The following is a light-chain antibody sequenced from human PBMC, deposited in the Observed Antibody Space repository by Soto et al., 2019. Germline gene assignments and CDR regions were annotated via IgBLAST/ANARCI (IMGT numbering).Light chain of an antibody. CDR3: QQYNSYSWT. CDR1: QTISSW. V-gene: IGKV1-5*01. Sequence: DIQMTQSPSTLSGSVGDRVTITCRASQTISSWLAWYQQKPGKAPNLLICDASSLQSGVPSRFSGSGSGTEFTLTISSLQPDDFATYYCQQYNSYSWTFGQGTKVDI. J-gene: IGKJ1*01. CDR2: DAS.